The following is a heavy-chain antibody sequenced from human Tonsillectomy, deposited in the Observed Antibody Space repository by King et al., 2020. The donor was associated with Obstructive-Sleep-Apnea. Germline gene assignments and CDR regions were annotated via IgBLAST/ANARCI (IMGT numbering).Heavy chain of an antibody. V-gene: IGHV3-64D*08. CDR2: INSNGGTT. CDR1: GFTFSDYS. D-gene: IGHD2-21*02. CDR3: LSDCQFEL. Sequence: VQLVESGGGLVQPGGSLRLYCSASGFTFSDYSMHWVRQAPGKGPEYVSTINSNGGTTYYADYVKGRFTISRDNSKNTLYLQMSSLRAEDTAFYYCLSDCQFELWGRGTLVTVSS. J-gene: IGHJ2*01.